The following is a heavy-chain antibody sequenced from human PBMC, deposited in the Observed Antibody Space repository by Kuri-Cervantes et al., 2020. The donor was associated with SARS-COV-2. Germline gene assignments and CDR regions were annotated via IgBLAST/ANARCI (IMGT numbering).Heavy chain of an antibody. Sequence: SETLSLTCTVSGGSISSSSYYWGWIRQPPGKGLEWIGSIYYSGSTYYNPSLKSRVTISVDTSKNQFSLKLSSVTAADTAVYYCARERHSSSWYNGWFDPWGQGTLVTVSS. CDR2: IYYSGST. CDR1: GGSISSSSYY. J-gene: IGHJ5*02. D-gene: IGHD6-13*01. V-gene: IGHV4-39*07. CDR3: ARERHSSSWYNGWFDP.